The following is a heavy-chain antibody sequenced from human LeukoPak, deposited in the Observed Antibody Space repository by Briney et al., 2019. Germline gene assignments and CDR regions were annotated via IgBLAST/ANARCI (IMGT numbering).Heavy chain of an antibody. V-gene: IGHV3-11*05. J-gene: IGHJ5*02. CDR2: ISSSSSYT. CDR1: GFTFSDYY. D-gene: IGHD3-22*01. CDR3: VRGIRENYYDSSGYYTSDWFDP. Sequence: PGGSLRLSCAASGFTFSDYYMSWIRQAPGKGLEWVSYISSSSSYTNYADSVKGRFTISRDNAKNSLYLHMNSLRAEDTGVYYCVRGIRENYYDSSGYYTSDWFDPWGQGTLVTVSS.